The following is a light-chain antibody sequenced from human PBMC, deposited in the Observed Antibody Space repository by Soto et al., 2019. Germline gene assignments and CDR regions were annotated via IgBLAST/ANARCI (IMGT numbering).Light chain of an antibody. Sequence: QSALTQPRSVSGSPGQSVTISCTGTSSDVGGYNYVSWHQQHPGKAPKLMIYDVSKRPSGVPDRFSGSKSGNTAPLTISGLQAEDEADYYCCSYAGSYVFGTGTKLTVL. CDR1: SSDVGGYNY. CDR2: DVS. J-gene: IGLJ1*01. V-gene: IGLV2-11*01. CDR3: CSYAGSYV.